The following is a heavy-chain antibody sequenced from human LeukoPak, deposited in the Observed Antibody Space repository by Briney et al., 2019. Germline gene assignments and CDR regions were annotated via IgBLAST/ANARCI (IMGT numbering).Heavy chain of an antibody. J-gene: IGHJ6*02. Sequence: SETLSLTCTVSGGSISSSSYYWGWIRQPPGKGLEWIGSIYYSGSTYYNPSITSRVTISVDTSKNQFSLKLSSVTAADTAVYYCARGAYYDFWSGYYLDYYYGMDVWGQGTTVTVSS. CDR3: ARGAYYDFWSGYYLDYYYGMDV. CDR2: IYYSGST. V-gene: IGHV4-39*07. D-gene: IGHD3-3*01. CDR1: GGSISSSSYY.